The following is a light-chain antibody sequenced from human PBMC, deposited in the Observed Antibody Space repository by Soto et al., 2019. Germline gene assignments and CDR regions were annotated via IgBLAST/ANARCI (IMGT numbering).Light chain of an antibody. CDR1: QSVSGSY. CDR3: QQYGSSPYT. V-gene: IGKV3-20*01. CDR2: GAS. J-gene: IGKJ2*01. Sequence: EIVLTQSPGTLSLSPGERATLSCRASQSVSGSYLAWYRQKPGQAPRLLIYGASGRATGIPDRFSGNGSGTDFTLTISRLEPEDFAVYYCQQYGSSPYTFGQGTKLEIK.